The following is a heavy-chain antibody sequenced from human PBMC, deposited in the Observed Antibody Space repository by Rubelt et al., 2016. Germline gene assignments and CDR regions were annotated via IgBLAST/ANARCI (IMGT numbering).Heavy chain of an antibody. CDR1: GYSITSGYS. CDR2: IYHSGKT. J-gene: IGHJ6*04. V-gene: IGHV4-38-2*02. CDR3: ARDGPNSSQGV. Sequence: QVQLQESGPGLVKPSETLSLTCTVSGYSITSGYSWAWIRQTPGRGLEWIGGIYHSGKTYYNASLKSRVSISVDTSTTQFPLKLSSVTAADTAVHYCARDGPNSSQGVWGKGTKVTVSS. D-gene: IGHD6-6*01.